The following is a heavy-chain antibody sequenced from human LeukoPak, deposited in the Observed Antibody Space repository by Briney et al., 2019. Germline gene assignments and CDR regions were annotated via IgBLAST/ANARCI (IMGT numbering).Heavy chain of an antibody. CDR1: GFTFSSFW. Sequence: GGSLRLSCGAASGFTFSSFWMHWVRQAPGKGLEWVSRINHNGTTTVYADFVKGRFTVFRDNTKNTLYLQMNSLRADDTAVYYCARLGYCTDGSCFHLDYWGQGTLVTVST. CDR3: ARLGYCTDGSCFHLDY. V-gene: IGHV3-74*01. CDR2: INHNGTTT. J-gene: IGHJ4*02. D-gene: IGHD2-15*01.